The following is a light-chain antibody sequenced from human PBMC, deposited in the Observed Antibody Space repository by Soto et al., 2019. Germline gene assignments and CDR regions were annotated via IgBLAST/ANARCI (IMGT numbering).Light chain of an antibody. V-gene: IGLV6-57*03. J-gene: IGLJ2*01. CDR2: EDN. CDR1: SGSIASNY. CDR3: QSYESSSPVV. Sequence: NFMLTQPHSVSESPGKTVTISCTRSSGSIASNYVQWYQQRPGSAPTTVISEDNQRPSGVPDRFSGSIDRSSNSASLTISGLKTEDEAGYYCQSYESSSPVVFGGGTQLTVL.